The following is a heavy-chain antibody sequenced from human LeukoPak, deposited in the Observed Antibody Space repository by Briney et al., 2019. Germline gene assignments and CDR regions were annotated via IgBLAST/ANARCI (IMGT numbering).Heavy chain of an antibody. CDR1: GLTFSSHW. D-gene: IGHD6-19*01. CDR3: AAESSAWSAFDI. Sequence: GGSLRLSCAASGLTFSSHWMFWVRQAPGKGLVWVSQTDRDGKTTGYADSVKGRFTISRDNAKNTLYLQMNSLRAEDTAVYYCAAESSAWSAFDIWRQGTIVSVSA. CDR2: TDRDGKTT. V-gene: IGHV3-74*01. J-gene: IGHJ3*02.